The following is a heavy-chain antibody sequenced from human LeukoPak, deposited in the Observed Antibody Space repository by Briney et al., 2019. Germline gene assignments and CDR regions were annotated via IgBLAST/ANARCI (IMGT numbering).Heavy chain of an antibody. J-gene: IGHJ4*02. Sequence: GGSLRLSCAASGFTFSDSWMHWVRQAAGRGLVWVSRINSDGDTTSYADSVKGRFTISRDNAKNTVHLQMNSVRAEDTAVYYCARGVDGYTAYYFDYWGQGTLVTVSS. V-gene: IGHV3-74*01. CDR3: ARGVDGYTAYYFDY. CDR1: GFTFSDSW. D-gene: IGHD5-24*01. CDR2: INSDGDTT.